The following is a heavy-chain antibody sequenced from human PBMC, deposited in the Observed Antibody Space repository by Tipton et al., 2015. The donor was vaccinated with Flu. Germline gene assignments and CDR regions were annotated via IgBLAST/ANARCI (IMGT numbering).Heavy chain of an antibody. Sequence: QSGAEVKKPGSSVKVSCKASGGTFSSYPISWVRQAPGQGLEWMGGIIPIFGTANYAQKSQGRVTITADKSTSTAYMELSSLRSEDTAVYYCARGRGPLQGAAAGNYYYYMDVWGKGTTVTVSS. CDR1: GGTFSSYP. J-gene: IGHJ6*03. CDR2: IIPIFGTA. CDR3: ARGRGPLQGAAAGNYYYYMDV. V-gene: IGHV1-69*06. D-gene: IGHD6-13*01.